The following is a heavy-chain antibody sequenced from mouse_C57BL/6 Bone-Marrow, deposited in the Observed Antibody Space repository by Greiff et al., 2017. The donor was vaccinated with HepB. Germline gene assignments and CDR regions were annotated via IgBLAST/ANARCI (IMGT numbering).Heavy chain of an antibody. V-gene: IGHV7-3*01. D-gene: IGHD2-3*01. CDR1: GFTFTDYY. Sequence: EVHLVESGGGLVQPGGSLSLSCAASGFTFTDYYMSWVRQPPGKALEWLGFIRNKANGYTTEYSASVKGRFTISRDNSQSILYLQMNALRAEDSATYYCARRGGYYYFDDWGQGTTLTVSS. CDR2: IRNKANGYTT. J-gene: IGHJ2*01. CDR3: ARRGGYYYFDD.